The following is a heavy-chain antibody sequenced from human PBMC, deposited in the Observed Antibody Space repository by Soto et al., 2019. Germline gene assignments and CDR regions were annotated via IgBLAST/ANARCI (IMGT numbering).Heavy chain of an antibody. D-gene: IGHD3-3*01. V-gene: IGHV1-3*01. CDR3: ARAPATIFGGVRPFYHGMAV. CDR1: GYTFTSYA. CDR2: VNAGNGNT. J-gene: IGHJ6*02. Sequence: APVKVSCTASGYTFTSYAMHWVRQAPGQRLEWMGWVNAGNGNTKYSQKFQGRVTITRDTSASTAYMELSSLRSEDTAVYYCARAPATIFGGVRPFYHGMAVWGQGTTVTGSS.